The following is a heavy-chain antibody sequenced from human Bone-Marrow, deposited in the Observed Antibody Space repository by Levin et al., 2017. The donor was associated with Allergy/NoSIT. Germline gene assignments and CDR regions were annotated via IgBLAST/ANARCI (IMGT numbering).Heavy chain of an antibody. Sequence: QSGGSLRLSCAASGFTFSNYAMSWVRQAPGKGLEWVSSIRGGGSSTYYADSVKGRFSISRDNSKNTLYLEMDTLRAEDTAVYYCAKNSDPWDGNNWFDPWGQGTLVTVSS. CDR3: AKNSDPWDGNNWFDP. D-gene: IGHD1-26*01. CDR2: IRGGGSST. J-gene: IGHJ5*02. CDR1: GFTFSNYA. V-gene: IGHV3-23*01.